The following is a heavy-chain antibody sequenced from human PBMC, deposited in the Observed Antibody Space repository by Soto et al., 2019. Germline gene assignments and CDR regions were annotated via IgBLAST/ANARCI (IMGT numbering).Heavy chain of an antibody. CDR3: ARDKDRLQLGGNYYYILDI. Sequence: APVKVSSKASGFTFTSYAMHWVRQDHGQRLEWMGWINAGNGNTKYSQKFQGRVTITADESTSTAYMELSGLRSDDTAIYYCARDKDRLQLGGNYYYILDIWGQGTTVTVSS. CDR2: INAGNGNT. V-gene: IGHV1-3*01. CDR1: GFTFTSYA. J-gene: IGHJ6*02. D-gene: IGHD5-12*01.